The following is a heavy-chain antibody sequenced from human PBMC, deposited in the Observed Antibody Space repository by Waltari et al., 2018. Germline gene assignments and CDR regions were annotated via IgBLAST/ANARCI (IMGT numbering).Heavy chain of an antibody. J-gene: IGHJ3*02. D-gene: IGHD1-26*01. Sequence: QLQLQESGPGLVKPSETLSLTCTVSGGSISSSSYYWGWIRQPPGKGLEWIGSIYYSGRTYNNPSLKSRVTITGDTSKNQFSLKRSSVTAADTAVYYCATGRSRDAFDIWGQGTMVTVSS. CDR3: ATGRSRDAFDI. V-gene: IGHV4-39*01. CDR2: IYYSGRT. CDR1: GGSISSSSYY.